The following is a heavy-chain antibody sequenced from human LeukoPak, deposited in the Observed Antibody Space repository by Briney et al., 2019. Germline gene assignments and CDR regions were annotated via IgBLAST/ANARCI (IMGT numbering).Heavy chain of an antibody. CDR3: TSGSAYYYDSSGYYYMGYYYYGMDV. D-gene: IGHD3-22*01. CDR2: ISGSGGST. CDR1: GFTLSSYA. V-gene: IGHV3-23*01. Sequence: PGGSLRLSCAASGFTLSSYALSWVCQAPGKGLEWVSAISGSGGSTYYADSVKGRFTISRDNSKNTLYLQMNSLRAEDTAVYYCTSGSAYYYDSSGYYYMGYYYYGMDVWGQGTTVTVSS. J-gene: IGHJ6*02.